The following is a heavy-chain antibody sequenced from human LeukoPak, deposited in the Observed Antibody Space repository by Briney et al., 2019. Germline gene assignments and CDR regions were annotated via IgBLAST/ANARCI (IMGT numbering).Heavy chain of an antibody. J-gene: IGHJ4*02. V-gene: IGHV3-23*01. CDR1: GFTFSSYA. D-gene: IGHD3-10*01. Sequence: GGSLRLSCAASGFTFSSYAMSWVRQAPGKGLEWVSAISGSGGSTYYADSVKGRFTISRDNSKNTLYLQMNSLRAEDTAVYYCAKDSPHMGFGELLGYFDYWGQGTLVTVSS. CDR2: ISGSGGST. CDR3: AKDSPHMGFGELLGYFDY.